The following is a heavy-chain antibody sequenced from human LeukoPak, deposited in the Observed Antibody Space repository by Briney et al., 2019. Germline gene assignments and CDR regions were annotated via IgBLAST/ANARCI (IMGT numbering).Heavy chain of an antibody. CDR3: ARLSHDYSNYVRWFAP. V-gene: IGHV4-59*08. D-gene: IGHD4-4*01. CDR1: GGSISSYY. Sequence: SETLSLTCTVSGGSISSYYWSWIRQPPGKGLEWIGYIYYSGSTNYNPSLKSRVTISVDTSKNQFSLKLSSVTAADTAVYYCARLSHDYSNYVRWFAPWGQGTLVTVSS. CDR2: IYYSGST. J-gene: IGHJ5*02.